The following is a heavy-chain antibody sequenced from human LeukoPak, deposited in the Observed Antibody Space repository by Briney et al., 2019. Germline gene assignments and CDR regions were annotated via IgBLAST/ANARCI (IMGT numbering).Heavy chain of an antibody. V-gene: IGHV3-48*01. J-gene: IGHJ4*02. CDR1: GFTFSSYS. Sequence: GGSLRLSCAASGFTFSSYSMNWVRQAPGKGLEWVSYISSSSSTIYYADSAKGRFTISRDNAKNSLYLQMNSLRAEDTAVYYCARSLMTTVDYWGQGTLVTVSS. D-gene: IGHD4-17*01. CDR3: ARSLMTTVDY. CDR2: ISSSSSTI.